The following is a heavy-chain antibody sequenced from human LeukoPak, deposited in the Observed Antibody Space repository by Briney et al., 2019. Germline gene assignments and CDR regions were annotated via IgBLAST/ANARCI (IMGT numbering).Heavy chain of an antibody. CDR2: INPNSGGT. CDR3: ARVITGTTFHFDY. Sequence: ASVKVSCKASGYTFTGYYMHWVRQAPGQGLEWMGWINPNSGGTNYAQKFQGRVTMTRDTSISTAYMELSRLRSDDTAVYYCARVITGTTFHFDYWGQGTLVTVSS. D-gene: IGHD1-20*01. CDR1: GYTFTGYY. J-gene: IGHJ4*02. V-gene: IGHV1-2*02.